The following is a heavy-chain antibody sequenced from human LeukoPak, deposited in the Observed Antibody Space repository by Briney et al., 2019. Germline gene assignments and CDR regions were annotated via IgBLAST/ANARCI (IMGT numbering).Heavy chain of an antibody. J-gene: IGHJ4*02. CDR3: AKDQGIAVTGVSDY. CDR2: ISYDGSNK. CDR1: GFTFSSYA. D-gene: IGHD6-19*01. V-gene: IGHV3-30*04. Sequence: GGSLRLSSAAAGFTFSSYAMPWVREAPGKVLEWVAVISYDGSNKYYADSVKGQFTISRDNSKNTLYLQLNSLRDEDTAVYYCAKDQGIAVTGVSDYWGQGTLVTVSS.